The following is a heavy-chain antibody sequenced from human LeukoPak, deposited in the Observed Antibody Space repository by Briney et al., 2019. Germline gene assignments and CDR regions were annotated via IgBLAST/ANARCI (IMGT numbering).Heavy chain of an antibody. CDR2: ISSNGGNT. D-gene: IGHD2-21*02. J-gene: IGHJ4*02. Sequence: PGGALRLSCSCSGFTFINYDMYGVRQAPGKGLEYVSAISSNGGNTYYADSVKGRFTISRDNSKNTLYLQMSSLRTEDTAIYYCAKAITVSANFDCWGQGTLVTVSS. CDR3: AKAITVSANFDC. V-gene: IGHV3-64D*09. CDR1: GFTFINYD.